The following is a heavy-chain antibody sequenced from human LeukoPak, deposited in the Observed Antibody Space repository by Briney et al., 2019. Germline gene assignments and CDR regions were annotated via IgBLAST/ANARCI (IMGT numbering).Heavy chain of an antibody. Sequence: PSETLSLTCTVSGGSISTSNYYWGWIRQPPGKGLEWIGNIFYSGSTYYSPSLRSRVTISVDTSKNQFSLKLSSVTAADTAVYYCARDASYNYDSSGYTLWGQGTLVTVSS. CDR2: IFYSGST. CDR3: ARDASYNYDSSGYTL. D-gene: IGHD3-22*01. J-gene: IGHJ4*02. CDR1: GGSISTSNYY. V-gene: IGHV4-39*07.